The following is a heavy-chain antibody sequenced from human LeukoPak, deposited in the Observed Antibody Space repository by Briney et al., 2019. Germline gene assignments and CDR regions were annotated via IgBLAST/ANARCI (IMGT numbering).Heavy chain of an antibody. Sequence: SETLSLTCTVSGGSISSGGYYWSWIRQPPGKGLEWIGEINHSGSTNYNPSLKSRVTISVDTSKNQFSLKLSSVTAADTAVYYCAVGSGYYPASDYWGQGTLVTVSS. CDR2: INHSGST. J-gene: IGHJ4*02. V-gene: IGHV4-39*07. D-gene: IGHD3-22*01. CDR3: AVGSGYYPASDY. CDR1: GGSISSGGYY.